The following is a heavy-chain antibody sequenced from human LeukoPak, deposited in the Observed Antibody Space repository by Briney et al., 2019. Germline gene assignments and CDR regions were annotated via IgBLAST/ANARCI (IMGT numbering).Heavy chain of an antibody. Sequence: GGSLRLSCAASGFTFSSYAMSWVRQAPGKGLEWVSAISGSGGSTYYADSVKGRFTISRDNSKNTLYLQMNSLRAEDTAVYYCGIKSRPAVAGTLGFDYWGQGTLVTVSS. CDR2: ISGSGGST. V-gene: IGHV3-23*01. CDR3: GIKSRPAVAGTLGFDY. CDR1: GFTFSSYA. J-gene: IGHJ4*02. D-gene: IGHD6-19*01.